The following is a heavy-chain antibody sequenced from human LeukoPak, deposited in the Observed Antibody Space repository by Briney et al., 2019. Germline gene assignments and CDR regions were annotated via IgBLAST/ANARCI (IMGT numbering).Heavy chain of an antibody. J-gene: IGHJ1*01. CDR3: ARSTYLGDILH. D-gene: IGHD2-15*01. CDR2: IYYSGST. Sequence: SETLSLTCAVYGGSFSGYYWSWIHQPPGKGLEWIGYIYYSGSTYYNPSLKSRVTISVDTSKNQFSLKLSFVTAADTAVYYCARSTYLGDILHWGQGTLVTVSS. V-gene: IGHV4-30-4*08. CDR1: GGSFSGYY.